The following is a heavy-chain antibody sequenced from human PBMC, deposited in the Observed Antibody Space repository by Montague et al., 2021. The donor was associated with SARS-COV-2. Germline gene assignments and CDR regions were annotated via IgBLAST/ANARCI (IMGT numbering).Heavy chain of an antibody. V-gene: IGHV4-39*01. CDR1: GGSITDRTYY. Sequence: SETLSLTCSVSGGSITDRTYYWGCIRQSPGKGLEWIGAINYSGATYYNPSLKSRVTISLDTSKNQFSLKMTSVTAADTAVYYCARHWGMAGADNWGQGTMVTVSS. D-gene: IGHD6-13*01. CDR3: ARHWGMAGADN. J-gene: IGHJ4*02. CDR2: INYSGAT.